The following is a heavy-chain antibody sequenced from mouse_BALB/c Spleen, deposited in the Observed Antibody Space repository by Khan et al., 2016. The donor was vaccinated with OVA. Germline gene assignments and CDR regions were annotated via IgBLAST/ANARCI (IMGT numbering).Heavy chain of an antibody. CDR3: DGKAIAVTIDFLDY. Sequence: VQLQESGHELVKPGASVKISCKASGYTFTDYYINWVKQKPGQGLEWIGWIYPGSANTKYNERFKDKATLTVDTSSSTAYLQLSSLTSEDTAVCVCDGKAIAVTIDFLDYWGQGTSVSVSS. CDR1: GYTFTDYY. J-gene: IGHJ4*01. D-gene: IGHD2-2*01. CDR2: IYPGSANT. V-gene: IGHV1-84*02.